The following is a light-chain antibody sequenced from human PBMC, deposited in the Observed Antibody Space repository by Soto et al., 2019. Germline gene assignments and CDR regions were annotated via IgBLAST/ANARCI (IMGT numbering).Light chain of an antibody. CDR1: QSVSSN. J-gene: IGKJ5*01. V-gene: IGKV3-11*01. CDR2: DAS. CDR3: QQRSNWPT. Sequence: EIVLTQSPGTLSLSPGETATLSCRASQSVSSNLAWYQQKPGQAPRLLIYDASNRATGIPARFSGSGSGTDFTLTISSLEPEDFAVYYCQQRSNWPTFGQGTRLEIK.